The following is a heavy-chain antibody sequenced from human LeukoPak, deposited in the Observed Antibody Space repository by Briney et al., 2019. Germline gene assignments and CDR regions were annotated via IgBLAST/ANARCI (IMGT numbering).Heavy chain of an antibody. J-gene: IGHJ4*02. CDR2: ISHNGNT. CDR1: GDSINKYF. Sequence: SETLSLTCTDSGDSINKYFWSWLRQSPGKGPEWLGYISHNGNTNYYPSLKSRVTISLDKSNNQFSLRLSSVTAADTAVYYCARGGPEDRTWRYYIDFWGQGILVTVSS. V-gene: IGHV4-59*01. CDR3: ARGGPEDRTWRYYIDF.